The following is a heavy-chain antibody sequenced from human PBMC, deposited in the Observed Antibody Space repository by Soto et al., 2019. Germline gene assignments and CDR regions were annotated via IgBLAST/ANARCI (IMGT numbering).Heavy chain of an antibody. V-gene: IGHV2-5*02. D-gene: IGHD3-10*01. Sequence: QITLKESGPTLVKPTQTLTLTCTFSGFSLSTSGVGVGWIRQPPGKALEWLALIYWDDDKRYSPSLKSRLTITKDTSKNQVVLTMTNMDPVDTATYYCAHTLYGSGSYYSGVDAFDIWGQGTTVTVSS. J-gene: IGHJ3*02. CDR2: IYWDDDK. CDR1: GFSLSTSGVG. CDR3: AHTLYGSGSYYSGVDAFDI.